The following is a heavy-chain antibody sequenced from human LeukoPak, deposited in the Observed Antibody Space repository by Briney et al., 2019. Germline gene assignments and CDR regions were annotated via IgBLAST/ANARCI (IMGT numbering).Heavy chain of an antibody. CDR3: ATDYYYDDSGYYY. Sequence: PGGSLRLSCAASGFGFSSYWMSWVRQAPGKGLEWVANIKGDGSEKSYVDSVKGRFTTSRDNAKTSLYLQMNSLRAEDTAVYYCATDYYYDDSGYYYWGQGTLVTVSS. D-gene: IGHD3-22*01. V-gene: IGHV3-7*01. CDR1: GFGFSSYW. J-gene: IGHJ4*02. CDR2: IKGDGSEK.